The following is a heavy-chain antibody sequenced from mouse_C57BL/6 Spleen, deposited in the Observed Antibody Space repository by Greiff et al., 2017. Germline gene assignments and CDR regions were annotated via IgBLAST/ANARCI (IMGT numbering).Heavy chain of an antibody. Sequence: QVQLQQPGAELVRPGSSVKLSCKASGFTFTSYWMHWVKQRPIQGLEWIGNIDPSDSETHYTLKFKDKVTLSVDKSSSTAYMLLSSLTSEDSAVYYGARCHYGSSSYYFDYWGQGTTLTVSS. CDR3: ARCHYGSSSYYFDY. CDR1: GFTFTSYW. J-gene: IGHJ2*01. CDR2: IDPSDSET. V-gene: IGHV1-52*01. D-gene: IGHD1-1*01.